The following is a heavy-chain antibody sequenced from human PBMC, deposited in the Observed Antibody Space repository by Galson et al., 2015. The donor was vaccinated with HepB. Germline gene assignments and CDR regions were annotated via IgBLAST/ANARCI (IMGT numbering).Heavy chain of an antibody. CDR2: INPNGGST. CDR1: GYIFTSYY. J-gene: IGHJ6*03. CDR3: ARRGYSGAYYYYYYMDV. D-gene: IGHD1-26*01. Sequence: SCKASGYIFTSYYIHWVRQAPGQGLEWMGIINPNGGSTSYAQEFQGRVTMTRDTSTSTVYMELSSLRSEDTAVYYCARRGYSGAYYYYYYMDVWGKGTTVTVSS. V-gene: IGHV1-46*01.